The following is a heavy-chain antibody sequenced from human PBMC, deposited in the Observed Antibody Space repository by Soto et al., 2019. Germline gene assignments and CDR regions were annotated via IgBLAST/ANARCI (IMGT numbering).Heavy chain of an antibody. J-gene: IGHJ6*02. Sequence: QVQLVESGGGVVQPGRSLRLSCAASGFSFSRYGMHWVRQAPGKGLEWVAVIFYDGSNSYYADSVKGRFTISRDNSKNTLKLQMNSLIDEDTAVYYCARTLLVDTVTGTRIRAYYFYGMDVWGPGTRVSVSS. CDR2: IFYDGSNS. V-gene: IGHV3-33*01. CDR1: GFSFSRYG. CDR3: ARTLLVDTVTGTRIRAYYFYGMDV. D-gene: IGHD5-18*01.